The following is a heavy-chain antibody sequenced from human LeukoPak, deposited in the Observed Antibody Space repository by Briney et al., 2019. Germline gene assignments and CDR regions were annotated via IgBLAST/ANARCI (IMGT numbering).Heavy chain of an antibody. CDR1: GFTFSSYS. D-gene: IGHD3-22*01. CDR3: ARVLTMIVVAPGY. CDR2: INSDGSST. J-gene: IGHJ4*02. Sequence: GGSLRLSCAASGFTFSSYSMNWVRQAPGKGLVWVSRINSDGSSTSYADSVKGRFTISRDNAKNTLYLQMNSLRAEDTAVYYCARVLTMIVVAPGYWGQGTLVTVSS. V-gene: IGHV3-74*01.